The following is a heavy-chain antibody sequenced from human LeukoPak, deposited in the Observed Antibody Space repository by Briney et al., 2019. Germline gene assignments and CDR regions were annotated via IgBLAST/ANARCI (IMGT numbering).Heavy chain of an antibody. D-gene: IGHD3-22*01. Sequence: SQTLSLTCAVCGGSFSGYYWSWIRQPPGKGLEWIGEINHSGSTNYNPSLKSRVTISVDTSKNQFSLKLSSVTAADTAVYYCARGKSSSGYYRRGAFDIWGQGTMVTVSS. CDR1: GGSFSGYY. J-gene: IGHJ3*02. CDR2: INHSGST. CDR3: ARGKSSSGYYRRGAFDI. V-gene: IGHV4-34*01.